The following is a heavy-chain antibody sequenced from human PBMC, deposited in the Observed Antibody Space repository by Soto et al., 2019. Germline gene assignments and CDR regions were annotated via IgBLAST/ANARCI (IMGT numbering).Heavy chain of an antibody. Sequence: EVQLVESGGGLVQPGGSLKLSCAASGFTFSDSAMHWVRQAPGKGLEWVGRTRSRSNNYATEYGASVKGRFTISRNASKKTVYLQMNSLKTEDTAMYYCTREDPVNVVESDAYDFWGQGTMVTVSS. J-gene: IGHJ3*01. V-gene: IGHV3-73*01. CDR3: TREDPVNVVESDAYDF. CDR1: GFTFSDSA. D-gene: IGHD2-15*01. CDR2: TRSRSNNYAT.